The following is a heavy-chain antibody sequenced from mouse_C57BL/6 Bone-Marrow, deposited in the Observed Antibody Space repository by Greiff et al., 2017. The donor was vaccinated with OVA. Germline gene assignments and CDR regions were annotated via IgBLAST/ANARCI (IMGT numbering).Heavy chain of an antibody. CDR2: IDPSDSYT. Sequence: QVQLQQPGAELVMPGASVKLSCKASGYTFTSYWMHWVKQRPGQGLEWIGEIDPSDSYTNYNQKFKGKSTLTVDKSSSTAYMQLSSLTSEDSAVYYCARWDYGSRLVVWGTGTTVTVSS. V-gene: IGHV1-69*01. D-gene: IGHD1-1*01. CDR1: GYTFTSYW. J-gene: IGHJ1*03. CDR3: ARWDYGSRLVV.